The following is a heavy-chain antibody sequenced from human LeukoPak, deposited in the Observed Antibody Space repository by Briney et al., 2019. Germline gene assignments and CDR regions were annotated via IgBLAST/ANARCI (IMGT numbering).Heavy chain of an antibody. V-gene: IGHV3-21*01. CDR3: ARDLREGTMSPRWFDP. CDR1: GFTFSSYS. D-gene: IGHD3-3*01. CDR2: ISSSSYI. J-gene: IGHJ5*02. Sequence: GGSLRLSCAASGFTFSSYSMNWVRQAPGKGLEWVSSISSSSYIYYADSVKGRFTISRDNAKNSLYLQMNSLRAEDTAVYYCARDLREGTMSPRWFDPWGQGTLVTVSS.